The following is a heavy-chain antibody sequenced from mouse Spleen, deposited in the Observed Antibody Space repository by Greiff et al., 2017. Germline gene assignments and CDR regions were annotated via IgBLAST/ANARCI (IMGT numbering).Heavy chain of an antibody. V-gene: IGHV3-6*01. CDR1: GYSITSGYY. J-gene: IGHJ2*01. D-gene: IGHD1-1*01. CDR3: ARDPYGSSGFDY. CDR2: ISYDGSN. Sequence: EVQLVESGPGLVKPSQSLSLTCSVTGYSITSGYYWNWIRQFPGNKLEWMGYISYDGSNNYNPSLKNRISITRDTSKNQFFLKLNSVTTEDTATYYCARDPYGSSGFDYWGQGTTLTVSS.